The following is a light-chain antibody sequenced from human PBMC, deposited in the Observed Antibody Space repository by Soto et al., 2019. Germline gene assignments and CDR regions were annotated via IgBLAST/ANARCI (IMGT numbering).Light chain of an antibody. CDR1: QSFRGL. CDR3: QQRHMWPIT. J-gene: IGKJ5*01. CDR2: DAY. V-gene: IGKV3-11*01. Sequence: EIVLTQSPATLSLSPGERATLSCRASQSFRGLLAWYQQKPGQAPRLLIYDAYNRATGIPPRFSGSGSGTDFTLTISSLEPEDSAVYYCQQRHMWPITCGQGTRLEIK.